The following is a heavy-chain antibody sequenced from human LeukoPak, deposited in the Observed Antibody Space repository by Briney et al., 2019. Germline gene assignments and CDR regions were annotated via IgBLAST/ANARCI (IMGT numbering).Heavy chain of an antibody. CDR1: GYTFTTYA. CDR3: ARDRYGDGFAHFDY. Sequence: GASVKVSCKASGYTFTTYAMHWVRQAPGQGLEWMGWITPSGGTNYPQKSQGRVAITRDTSITTAYMDLSRLTSDNTAVYYCARDRYGDGFAHFDYWGQGALVTVSS. D-gene: IGHD5-24*01. V-gene: IGHV1-2*02. CDR2: ITPSGGT. J-gene: IGHJ4*02.